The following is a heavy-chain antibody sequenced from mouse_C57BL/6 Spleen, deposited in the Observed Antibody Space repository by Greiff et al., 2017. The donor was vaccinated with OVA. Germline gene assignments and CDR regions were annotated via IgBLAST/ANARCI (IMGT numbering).Heavy chain of an antibody. J-gene: IGHJ3*01. Sequence: EVMLVESGGGLVQPGGSLSLSCAASGFTFTDYYMSWVRQPPGKALEWLGCIRNKANGYTTEYSASVKGRFTISRDNSQSILYLQMNALRAEDSATYYCARYMGYDGCAYWGQGTLVTVSA. CDR2: IRNKANGYTT. D-gene: IGHD2-2*01. CDR3: ARYMGYDGCAY. CDR1: GFTFTDYY. V-gene: IGHV7-3*01.